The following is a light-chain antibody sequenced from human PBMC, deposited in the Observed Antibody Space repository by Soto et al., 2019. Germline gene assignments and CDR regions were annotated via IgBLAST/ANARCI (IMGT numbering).Light chain of an antibody. J-gene: IGKJ1*01. Sequence: EIVLTQSPGTLSLSPGERATLSCRASQSVANNYLGWYQQKPGQAPRLLIYGASSRAAGIPDRISGSGSETDFTLTISRLEPEDFAVYYCQQYGSSPRTFGQGTKVEIK. CDR2: GAS. V-gene: IGKV3-20*01. CDR1: QSVANNY. CDR3: QQYGSSPRT.